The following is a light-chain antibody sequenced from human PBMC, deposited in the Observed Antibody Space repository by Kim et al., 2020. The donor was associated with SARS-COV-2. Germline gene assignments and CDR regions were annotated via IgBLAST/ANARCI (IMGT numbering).Light chain of an antibody. CDR3: SSYRSTSAFLV. CDR2: EVS. V-gene: IGLV2-14*01. Sequence: QSALTQPASVSGSPGQSITISCTGTSSDIGGYNHVSWYQQHPGKAPKLMICEVSRRPSGVSNRFSGSKSDNTASLTISGLQAEDEADYYCSSYRSTSAFLVFGTGTQLTVL. J-gene: IGLJ1*01. CDR1: SSDIGGYNH.